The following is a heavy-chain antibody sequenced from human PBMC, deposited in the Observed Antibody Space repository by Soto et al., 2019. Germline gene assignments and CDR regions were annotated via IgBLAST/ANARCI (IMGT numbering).Heavy chain of an antibody. V-gene: IGHV1-69*13. CDR3: AREPAAMHVGEPLDY. CDR2: IIPIFGTA. CDR1: GGTFSSYA. J-gene: IGHJ4*02. D-gene: IGHD2-2*01. Sequence: SVKVSCKASGGTFSSYAISWVRQAPGQGLEWMGGIIPIFGTANYAQKFQGRVTITADESTSTAYMELSSLRSEDTAVYYCAREPAAMHVGEPLDYWGQGTLVTVSS.